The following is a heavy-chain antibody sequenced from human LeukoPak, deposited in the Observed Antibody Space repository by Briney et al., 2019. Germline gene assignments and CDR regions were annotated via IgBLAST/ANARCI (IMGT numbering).Heavy chain of an antibody. J-gene: IGHJ4*02. CDR2: IWFDGSNK. CDR1: GFTFSSYG. Sequence: GGSLRLSCAASGFTFSSYGMHWVRQAPGKGLESVAVIWFDGSNKYYADSVKGRFTISRDNSKNTLYLQMNSLRAEDTAVYYCARGYGGNSWHFDYWGQRTLVTVSS. CDR3: ARGYGGNSWHFDY. D-gene: IGHD4-23*01. V-gene: IGHV3-33*01.